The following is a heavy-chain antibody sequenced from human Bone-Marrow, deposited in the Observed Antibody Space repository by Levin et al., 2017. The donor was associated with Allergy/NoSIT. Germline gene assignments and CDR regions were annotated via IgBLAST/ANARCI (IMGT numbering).Heavy chain of an antibody. Sequence: ASVKVSCKGSGYRFTSYWIGWVRQMPEKRLEWMGIIYPGDSDTTYSPSFQGRVTISVDKSTSTAYLQLNTLKASDTAIYYCATRPFIAVAGQGSWFDPWGQGTLVTVSS. D-gene: IGHD6-19*01. V-gene: IGHV5-51*01. CDR2: IYPGDSDT. CDR1: GYRFTSYW. CDR3: ATRPFIAVAGQGSWFDP. J-gene: IGHJ5*02.